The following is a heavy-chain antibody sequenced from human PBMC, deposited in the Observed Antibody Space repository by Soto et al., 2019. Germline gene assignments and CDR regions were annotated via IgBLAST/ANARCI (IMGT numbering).Heavy chain of an antibody. J-gene: IGHJ4*02. D-gene: IGHD4-17*01. CDR1: GASIRSHF. CDR3: ARRSVDYDPYFDS. CDR2: IYSSGST. Sequence: QVQLQESGPGLVKPSETLSLTCTVSGASIRSHFWHWIRQPPGKALEWIGYIYSSGSTNDNPSLRGRVTISVDTSKNQFSLQLTSVTAADSAVYYCARRSVDYDPYFDSWGQGTLVTVSS. V-gene: IGHV4-59*11.